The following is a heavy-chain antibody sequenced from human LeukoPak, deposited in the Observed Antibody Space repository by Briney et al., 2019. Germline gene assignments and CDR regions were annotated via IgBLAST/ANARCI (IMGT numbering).Heavy chain of an antibody. CDR2: ISYDGSYK. CDR3: AKARYYFDY. J-gene: IGHJ4*02. V-gene: IGHV3-30*18. CDR1: GFTFSSYD. Sequence: GGSLRLSCAVSGFTFSSYDMHWVRQAPGKGLEWVALISYDGSYKYYADSMKGRFTISRDNSKNTLYLQMNSLRPEDTAVYYCAKARYYFDYWGQGTLVTVSS.